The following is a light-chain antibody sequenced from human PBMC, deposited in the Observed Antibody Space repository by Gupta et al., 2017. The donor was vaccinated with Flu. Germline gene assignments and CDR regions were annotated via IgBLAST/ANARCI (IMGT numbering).Light chain of an antibody. Sequence: ESVLTQSPGTLALSTGERATLSCRASHRVASNYLAWYQQKPGQPPRLLIYGASIRATGIADRFSGTGSGTDFTLAISRLEPEDFAVYYCQQYGDSRLSFGGGTRVEIK. CDR3: QQYGDSRLS. J-gene: IGKJ4*01. CDR1: HRVASNY. CDR2: GAS. V-gene: IGKV3-20*01.